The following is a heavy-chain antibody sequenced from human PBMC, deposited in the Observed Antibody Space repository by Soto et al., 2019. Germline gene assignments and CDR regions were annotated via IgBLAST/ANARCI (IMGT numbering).Heavy chain of an antibody. CDR2: ISSSSSYI. J-gene: IGHJ5*02. CDR3: ERDSGYSYGTGWFDP. D-gene: IGHD5-18*01. Sequence: GSLRLSCSASGFTFSSYSMNWVRQAAGKGLEWVSSISSSSSYIYYADSVKGRFTISRDNAKNSLYLQMNSLRAEDTAVYYCERDSGYSYGTGWFDPWGQGTLVTVSS. V-gene: IGHV3-21*01. CDR1: GFTFSSYS.